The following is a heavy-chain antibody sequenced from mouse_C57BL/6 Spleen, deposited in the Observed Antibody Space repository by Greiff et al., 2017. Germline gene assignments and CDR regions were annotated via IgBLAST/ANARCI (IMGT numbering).Heavy chain of an antibody. CDR2: INPGSGGT. D-gene: IGHD3-1*01. CDR3: ESGSGIWYFDV. CDR1: GYAFTNYL. Sequence: VQLQQSGAELVRPGTSVKVSCKASGYAFTNYLIEWVKQRPGQGLEWIGVINPGSGGTNYNEKFKGKATLTADKSSSTAYMQLSSLTSEDSAVYFCESGSGIWYFDVWTTGTTATDAS. V-gene: IGHV1-54*01. J-gene: IGHJ1*03.